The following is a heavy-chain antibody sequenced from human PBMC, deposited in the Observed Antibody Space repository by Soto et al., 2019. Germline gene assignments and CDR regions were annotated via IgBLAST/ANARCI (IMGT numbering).Heavy chain of an antibody. CDR3: SRGGGLLVVDYYYGIDV. V-gene: IGHV1-2*07. CDR2: INPKSGGT. CDR1: RYTFTGYY. D-gene: IGHD2-21*01. J-gene: IGHJ6*02. Sequence: QVQLVQSGAEVKQPGASVKVYCKTSRYTFTGYYMHWVRQAPGQGLEWMGWINPKSGGTNYAHKFQGRVTMTRDTSISPGYMELSGLTSDDTAVYYCSRGGGLLVVDYYYGIDVWGPGTTVTVSS.